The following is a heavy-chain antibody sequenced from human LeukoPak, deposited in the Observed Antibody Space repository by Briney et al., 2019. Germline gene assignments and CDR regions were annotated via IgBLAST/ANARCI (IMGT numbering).Heavy chain of an antibody. CDR1: GGSFSGYY. D-gene: IGHD3-10*01. Sequence: SETLSLTCAVYGGSFSGYYWSWIRQPPGKGLEWIGEINHSGSTNYNPSLKSRVTISVDTSKNQFSLKLSSATAADTAVYYCASASSFDAFDIWGQGTMVTVSS. V-gene: IGHV4-34*01. CDR2: INHSGST. CDR3: ASASSFDAFDI. J-gene: IGHJ3*02.